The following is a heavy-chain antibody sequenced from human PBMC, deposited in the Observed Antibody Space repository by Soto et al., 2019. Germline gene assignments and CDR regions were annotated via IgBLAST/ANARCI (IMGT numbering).Heavy chain of an antibody. Sequence: GESLKISCQASGYDFSTYWISWVRQMPGKGLEWMGRIDPSDFYTNYRPSFQGHVTISVDKSINTVYLQWSSLKASDTAMYYCASMTTAALGFGPWGQGTLVTVSS. CDR3: ASMTTAALGFGP. CDR2: IDPSDFYT. J-gene: IGHJ5*02. D-gene: IGHD4-17*01. V-gene: IGHV5-10-1*01. CDR1: GYDFSTYW.